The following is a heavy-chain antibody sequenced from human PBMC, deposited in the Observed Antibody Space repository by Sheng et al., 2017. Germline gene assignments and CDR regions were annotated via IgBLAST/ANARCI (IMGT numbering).Heavy chain of an antibody. J-gene: IGHJ6*03. Sequence: QVQLVESGGGVVQPGRSLRLSCAASGFTFSSYGMHWVRQAPGKGLEWVAVISYDGSNKYYADSVKGRFTISRDNSKNTLYLQMSSLRAEDTAVYYCAKDGFYRALNYMDVWGQGT. CDR3: AKDGFYRALNYMDV. D-gene: IGHD5-12*01. CDR1: GFTFSSYG. V-gene: IGHV3-30*18. CDR2: ISYDGSNK.